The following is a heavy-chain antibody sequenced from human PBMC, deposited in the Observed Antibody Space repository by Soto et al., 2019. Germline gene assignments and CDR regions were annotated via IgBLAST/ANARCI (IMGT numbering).Heavy chain of an antibody. Sequence: PGGSLRLSCAASGFTFSSYAMSWVRQAPGKGQEWVSAISGSGGITYYADSVKGRFTISRDNSKNTLYLQMNSLLAEVTAVYYCAYSSTPFDNWGQGTLVTVSS. CDR1: GFTFSSYA. CDR2: ISGSGGIT. J-gene: IGHJ4*02. D-gene: IGHD6-13*01. V-gene: IGHV3-23*01. CDR3: AYSSTPFDN.